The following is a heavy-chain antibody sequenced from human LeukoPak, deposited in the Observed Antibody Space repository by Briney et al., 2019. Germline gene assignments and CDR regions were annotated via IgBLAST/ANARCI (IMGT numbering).Heavy chain of an antibody. CDR3: ARGGWYGYYFDY. J-gene: IGHJ4*02. V-gene: IGHV3-30*04. Sequence: GGSLRLSCAASGFTFSSYAMHWVRQAPGKGLEWVAVISYDGSNKYYADSVKGRFTISRDNSKNTLYLQMNSLRAEDTAVYYCARGGWYGYYFDYWGQGTLVTVSS. CDR2: ISYDGSNK. CDR1: GFTFSSYA. D-gene: IGHD6-19*01.